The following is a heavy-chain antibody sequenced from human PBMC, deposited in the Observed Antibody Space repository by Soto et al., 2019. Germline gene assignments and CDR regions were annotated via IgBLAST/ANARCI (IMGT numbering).Heavy chain of an antibody. J-gene: IGHJ4*02. D-gene: IGHD3-3*01. CDR1: GYTFTSYG. Sequence: QVQLVQSGAEVKKPGASVKVSCKASGYTFTSYGISWVRQAPGQGLEWMGWISGYNGNTNYAQKLQGRVTMTTDTSTSTAYMELRSLRSDDTAVYYCARDLAYYDFWSGYRTDLDYWGQGTLVTVSS. CDR2: ISGYNGNT. V-gene: IGHV1-18*01. CDR3: ARDLAYYDFWSGYRTDLDY.